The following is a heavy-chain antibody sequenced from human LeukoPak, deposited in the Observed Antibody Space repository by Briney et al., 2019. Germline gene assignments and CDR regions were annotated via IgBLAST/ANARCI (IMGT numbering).Heavy chain of an antibody. Sequence: SETQSLTCTVSGGSISSYYWSWIRQPPGKGLEWIGSIYHSGSTYYNPSLKSRVTISVDTSKNQFSLKLSSVTAADTAVYYCARHHRGKNLVVPAAARYYYYMDVWGKGTTVTVSS. V-gene: IGHV4-59*08. CDR2: IYHSGST. CDR3: ARHHRGKNLVVPAAARYYYYMDV. D-gene: IGHD2-2*01. J-gene: IGHJ6*03. CDR1: GGSISSYY.